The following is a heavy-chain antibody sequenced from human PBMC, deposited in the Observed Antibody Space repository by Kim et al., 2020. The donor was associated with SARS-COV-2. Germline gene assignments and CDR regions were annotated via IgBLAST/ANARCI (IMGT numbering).Heavy chain of an antibody. V-gene: IGHV3-9*01. J-gene: IGHJ4*02. Sequence: VKGRFTISRDNAKNSLYLQMNSLRAEDTALYYCAKDSGWGYSYGTPLGFDYWGQGTLVTVSS. CDR3: AKDSGWGYSYGTPLGFDY. D-gene: IGHD5-18*01.